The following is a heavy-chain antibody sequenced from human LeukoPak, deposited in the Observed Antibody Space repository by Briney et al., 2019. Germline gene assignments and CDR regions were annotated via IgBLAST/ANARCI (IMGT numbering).Heavy chain of an antibody. Sequence: GGSLRLSCAASGFTFNSYDMNWVRQAPGKGLEWVANIKQDGSEKYYVDSVKGRFTISRDNAKNSLYLQMNSLRAEDTAVYYCARENYGDYDVPWGQGTLATVSS. J-gene: IGHJ5*02. V-gene: IGHV3-7*01. CDR3: ARENYGDYDVP. CDR1: GFTFNSYD. D-gene: IGHD4-17*01. CDR2: IKQDGSEK.